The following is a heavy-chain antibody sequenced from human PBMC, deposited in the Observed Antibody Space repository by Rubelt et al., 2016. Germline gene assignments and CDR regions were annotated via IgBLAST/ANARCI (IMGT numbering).Heavy chain of an antibody. D-gene: IGHD2-15*01. CDR2: IHACNGNT. V-gene: IGHV1-3*01. CDR3: ARGYCSGGSCYYFDY. CDR1: GYTFTSYA. J-gene: IGHJ4*02. Sequence: QVQLVQSGAEVKKPGASVKVSCKASGYTFTSYAMHWVRQAPGQRLEWMGWIHACNGNTKYSQEVQGRVTITRDTSASTAYMELSSLRSEDTAVYYCARGYCSGGSCYYFDYWGQGTLVTVSS.